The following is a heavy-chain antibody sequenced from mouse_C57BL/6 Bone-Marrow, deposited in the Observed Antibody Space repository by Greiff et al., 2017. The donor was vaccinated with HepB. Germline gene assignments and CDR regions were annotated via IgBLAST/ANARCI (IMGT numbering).Heavy chain of an antibody. Sequence: EVQVVESGGGLVQPGGSMKLSCVASGFTFSNYWMNWVRQSPEKGLEWVAQIRLKSDNYATHYAESVKGRFTISRDDSKSSVYLQMNNLRAEDTGIYYCTGGDEGYYFDYWGQGTTLTVSS. J-gene: IGHJ2*01. CDR1: GFTFSNYW. D-gene: IGHD3-3*01. V-gene: IGHV6-3*01. CDR3: TGGDEGYYFDY. CDR2: IRLKSDNYAT.